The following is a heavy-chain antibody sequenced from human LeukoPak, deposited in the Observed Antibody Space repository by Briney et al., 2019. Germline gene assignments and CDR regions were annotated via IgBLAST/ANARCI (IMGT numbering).Heavy chain of an antibody. CDR1: GFTFSSYG. V-gene: IGHV3-23*01. D-gene: IGHD3-10*01. J-gene: IGHJ4*02. CDR3: AKDRRLWFGEFTVLLDY. Sequence: GGSLRLSCAASGFTFSSYGTSWVRQAPGKGLEWVSAISGSGGSTYYADSVKGRFTISRDNSKNTLYLQMNSLRAEDTAVYYCAKDRRLWFGEFTVLLDYWGQGTLVTVSS. CDR2: ISGSGGST.